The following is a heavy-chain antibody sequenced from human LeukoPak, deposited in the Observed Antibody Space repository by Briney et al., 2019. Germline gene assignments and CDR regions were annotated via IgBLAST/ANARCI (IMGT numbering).Heavy chain of an antibody. CDR2: ISTSGST. CDR3: ARDVSWFDA. CDR1: GGFISSSY. V-gene: IGHV4-4*07. J-gene: IGHJ5*02. Sequence: SETLTLTCTISGGFISSSYWSWIRQPAGEGLEWIGRISTSGSTNYNPSLKSRVTVSVDTSKKQLSLKLTSVTAADTAVYYCARDVSWFDAWGQGTLVTVSS.